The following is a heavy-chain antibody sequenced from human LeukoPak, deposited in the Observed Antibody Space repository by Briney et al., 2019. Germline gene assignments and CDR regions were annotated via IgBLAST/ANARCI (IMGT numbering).Heavy chain of an antibody. J-gene: IGHJ4*02. D-gene: IGHD2-15*01. Sequence: GGSLRLSCAASGFTFSSSALSWVRQAPGKGLEWVSAISNNGGYTYYADSVQGRFTISRDNSKSTLCLQMNSLRAEDTAVYYCAKQLGYCSDGSCYFPYWGQGTLVTVSS. CDR2: ISNNGGYT. CDR1: GFTFSSSA. V-gene: IGHV3-23*01. CDR3: AKQLGYCSDGSCYFPY.